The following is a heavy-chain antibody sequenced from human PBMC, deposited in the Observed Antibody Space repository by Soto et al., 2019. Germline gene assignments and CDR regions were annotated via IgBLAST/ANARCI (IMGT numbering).Heavy chain of an antibody. Sequence: GGSLRLSCAPSGFTYSSYPMNSFRQTPGKGLEWVSSITGGGSTYSADSVKGRFTISRDNSKNALYLQMSSLRTEDTAVYYCAKDVAVRGITSFDYWDQGTLVTASS. J-gene: IGHJ4*02. V-gene: IGHV3-23*01. CDR2: ITGGGST. CDR3: AKDVAVRGITSFDY. CDR1: GFTYSSYP. D-gene: IGHD3-10*01.